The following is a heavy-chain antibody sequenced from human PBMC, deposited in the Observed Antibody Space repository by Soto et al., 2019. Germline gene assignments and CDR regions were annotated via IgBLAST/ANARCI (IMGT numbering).Heavy chain of an antibody. V-gene: IGHV3-48*02. CDR1: EFTFSDYN. CDR2: ISTTSGTI. Sequence: VQLVESGGTLVQPGGSLRLSCTASEFTFSDYNMNWVRQAPGKGLEWVSYISTTSGTIYNADSVKGRFTISRDNVESALYLQMSSLRDEDTALYYCVGELLSGYDRGYFGLWGQGTLVTVSS. D-gene: IGHD5-12*01. CDR3: VGELLSGYDRGYFGL. J-gene: IGHJ4*02.